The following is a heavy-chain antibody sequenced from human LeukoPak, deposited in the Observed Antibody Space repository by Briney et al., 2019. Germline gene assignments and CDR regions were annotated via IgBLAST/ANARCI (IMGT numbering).Heavy chain of an antibody. V-gene: IGHV4-59*12. CDR1: GGSISPFY. J-gene: IGHJ3*02. Sequence: SGTLSLTCTVSGGSISPFYWNWIRQPPGKGLEWIGYIYYTGGTSYSPSLNSRATISVDTSKNQVSLKLNSVTAADTAVYYCARRRIVVANTGAFDIWGRGTMVPVSS. CDR3: ARRRIVVANTGAFDI. D-gene: IGHD3-22*01. CDR2: IYYTGGT.